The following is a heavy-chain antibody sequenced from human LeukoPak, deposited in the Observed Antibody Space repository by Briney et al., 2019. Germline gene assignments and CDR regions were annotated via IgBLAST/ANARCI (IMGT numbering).Heavy chain of an antibody. D-gene: IGHD6-13*01. J-gene: IGHJ6*02. V-gene: IGHV4-34*01. Sequence: SETLSLTCAVYGGSFSGYYWSWIRQPPGKGLEWIGEIYHSGSTNYNPSLKSRVTISVDTSKNQFSLKLSSVTAADTAVYYCARSRKGAAGNYYYYYGMDVWGQGTTVTVSS. CDR2: IYHSGST. CDR3: ARSRKGAAGNYYYYYGMDV. CDR1: GGSFSGYY.